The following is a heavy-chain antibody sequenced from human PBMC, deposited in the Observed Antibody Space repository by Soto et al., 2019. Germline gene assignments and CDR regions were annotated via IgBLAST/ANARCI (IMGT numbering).Heavy chain of an antibody. D-gene: IGHD4-17*01. CDR1: GGSFSGYY. CDR2: INHSGST. CDR3: ARGGDTTVTTWNF. J-gene: IGHJ4*02. Sequence: QVQLQQWGAGLLKPSETLSLTCAVYGGSFSGYYWSWIRQPPGKGLEWIGEINHSGSTNYNPSLKSRVTISVDTSKNQFSQKLSSVTAADTAVYYCARGGDTTVTTWNFWGQGTLVTVSS. V-gene: IGHV4-34*01.